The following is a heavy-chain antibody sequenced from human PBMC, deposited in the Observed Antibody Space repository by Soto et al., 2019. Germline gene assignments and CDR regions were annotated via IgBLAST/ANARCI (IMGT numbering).Heavy chain of an antibody. Sequence: PSETLSLTCTVSGGNISSSSYYWGWIHQPPGKGLEWIGSIYYSGSTYYNPSLKSRVTISVDTSKNQFSLKLSSVTAADTAVYYCARPAHAYYGSGPPTYYFDYWGQGTLVTVSS. J-gene: IGHJ4*02. CDR3: ARPAHAYYGSGPPTYYFDY. CDR2: IYYSGST. V-gene: IGHV4-39*01. D-gene: IGHD3-10*01. CDR1: GGNISSSSYY.